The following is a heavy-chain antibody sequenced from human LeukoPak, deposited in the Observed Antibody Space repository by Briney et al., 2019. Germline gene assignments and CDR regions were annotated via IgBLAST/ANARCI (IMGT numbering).Heavy chain of an antibody. J-gene: IGHJ4*02. CDR1: GDSVSNGNYY. CDR3: ARSQNYYGSGDY. CDR2: IYYTGNT. Sequence: SETLSLTCTVSGDSVSNGNYYWSWLRQPPRKALEWIGYIYYTGNTYYNPSLEGRVTISVDTSKNHFSVKLSSVTAADTAVYYCARSQNYYGSGDYWSQGTLVTVSS. D-gene: IGHD3-10*01. V-gene: IGHV4-61*03.